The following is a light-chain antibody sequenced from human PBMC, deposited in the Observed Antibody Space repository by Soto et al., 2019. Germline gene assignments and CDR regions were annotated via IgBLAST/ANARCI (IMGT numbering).Light chain of an antibody. CDR1: SSNIGAGYD. J-gene: IGLJ2*01. V-gene: IGLV1-40*01. Sequence: QSVLTQPPSVSGAPGQRVTISCTGSSSNIGAGYDVHWYQQLPGTAPKLLIYGNSNRPSGVPDRFSGSKSGTSASLAITGLPAEHEADYYCQSYDCSLSGVVFGGGPKLTVL. CDR2: GNS. CDR3: QSYDCSLSGVV.